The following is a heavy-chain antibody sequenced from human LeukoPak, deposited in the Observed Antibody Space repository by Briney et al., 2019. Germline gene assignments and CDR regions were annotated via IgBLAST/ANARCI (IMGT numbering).Heavy chain of an antibody. CDR3: NLNGDYDPLYYYYYYMDV. CDR2: IRYDGSNK. D-gene: IGHD4-17*01. Sequence: GGSLRLSCAASGFTFSSYGMHWVRQAPGKGLEWVAFIRYDGSNKYYADSVKGRFTISRDNSKNTLYLQMNSLRAEDTAVYYCNLNGDYDPLYYYYYYMDVWGKGTTVAVSS. CDR1: GFTFSSYG. V-gene: IGHV3-30*02. J-gene: IGHJ6*03.